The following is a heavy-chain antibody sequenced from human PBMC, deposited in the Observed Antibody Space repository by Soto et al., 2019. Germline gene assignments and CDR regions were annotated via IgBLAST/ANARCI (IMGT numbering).Heavy chain of an antibody. Sequence: ASVKVSCKASGYTFTGYYMHWVRQAPGQGLEWMGWINPNSGGTNYAQKFQGRVTMTRDTSTSTAYMELRRLRSDDTAVYYCAREDSSGWLPFDYWGQGTLVTVSS. CDR2: INPNSGGT. V-gene: IGHV1-2*02. CDR1: GYTFTGYY. D-gene: IGHD6-19*01. J-gene: IGHJ4*02. CDR3: AREDSSGWLPFDY.